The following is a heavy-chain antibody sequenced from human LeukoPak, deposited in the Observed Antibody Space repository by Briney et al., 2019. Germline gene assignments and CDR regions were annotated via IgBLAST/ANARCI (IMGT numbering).Heavy chain of an antibody. CDR1: GGSMSNYY. V-gene: IGHV4-4*07. Sequence: SETLSLTCSVSGGSMSNYYWTWIRQPAEKGLEWIGRIYTSGSTNYNSSLKSRVTMSIDTPKTQFSLKLSSVTAADTAVYYCARAVGGYGDYGPYWFDPWGQGTLVTVSS. D-gene: IGHD4/OR15-4a*01. J-gene: IGHJ5*02. CDR3: ARAVGGYGDYGPYWFDP. CDR2: IYTSGST.